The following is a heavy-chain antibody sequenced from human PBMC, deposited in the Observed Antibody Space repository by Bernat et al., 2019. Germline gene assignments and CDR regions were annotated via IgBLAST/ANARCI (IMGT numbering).Heavy chain of an antibody. J-gene: IGHJ4*02. D-gene: IGHD2-2*01. CDR1: GFTFSSYW. V-gene: IGHV3-7*03. Sequence: EVQLVESGGGLVQPGGSLRLSCAASGFTFSSYWMSWVRQAPGKGLEWVANVKQGGSEKYYVDSVKGQFTISRDNAKNSLYLQMNSLRAEDTAVYYCARGSRYCSSTSCYSLDYWGQGTLVTVSS. CDR3: ARGSRYCSSTSCYSLDY. CDR2: VKQGGSEK.